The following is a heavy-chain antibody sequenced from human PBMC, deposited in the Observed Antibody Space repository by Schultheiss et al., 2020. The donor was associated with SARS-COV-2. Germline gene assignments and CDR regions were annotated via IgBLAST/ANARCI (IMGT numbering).Heavy chain of an antibody. V-gene: IGHV4-39*07. CDR1: GASISSGTYY. Sequence: SETLSLTCTVSGASISSGTYYWCWIRQPPGKGLEWIGSIYYSGSTYYNPSLKSRVTISVDTSKNQFSLNLSSVTAADTAVYYCARDGTVTWFDPWGQGTLVTVSS. CDR3: ARDGTVTWFDP. D-gene: IGHD4-11*01. J-gene: IGHJ5*02. CDR2: IYYSGST.